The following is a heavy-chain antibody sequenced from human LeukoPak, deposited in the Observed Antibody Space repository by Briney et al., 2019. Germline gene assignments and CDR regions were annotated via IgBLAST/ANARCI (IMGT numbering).Heavy chain of an antibody. Sequence: SETLSLTCNVSGGSITSHSWNWIRQSPGKGLEWIGYSYYSGTTNYSPSLKSRVTISLDTSKNQISLKLSSVTAADTAVYYCSRLRVTYFDYWGQGTLVTVSS. CDR3: SRLRVTYFDY. CDR1: GGSITSHS. V-gene: IGHV4-59*08. CDR2: SYYSGTT. D-gene: IGHD2-21*02. J-gene: IGHJ4*02.